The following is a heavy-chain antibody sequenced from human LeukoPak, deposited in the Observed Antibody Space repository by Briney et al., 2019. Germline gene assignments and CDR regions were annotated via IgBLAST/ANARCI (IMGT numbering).Heavy chain of an antibody. J-gene: IGHJ6*04. D-gene: IGHD2-21*01. CDR2: INTSGNT. V-gene: IGHV4-4*07. CDR1: GDSISNYY. Sequence: SETLSLTCTVSGDSISNYYWTWIRQSAGKGLQWIGRINTSGNTNYNPYLKSRVTMSLDTSKNQFSLNLSSVTAADTAVYYCAKDRLEFRVDVWAKGPRSPSPQ. CDR3: AKDRLEFRVDV.